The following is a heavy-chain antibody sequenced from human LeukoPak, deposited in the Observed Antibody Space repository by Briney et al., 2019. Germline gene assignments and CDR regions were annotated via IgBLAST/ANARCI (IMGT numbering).Heavy chain of an antibody. CDR3: ARGSGAGSGWLNY. D-gene: IGHD6-19*01. V-gene: IGHV1-2*06. J-gene: IGHJ4*02. Sequence: EASVKVSCKASGYTFTGYYMHWVRQAPGQGLEWMGRINPNSGGTNYAQKFQGRVTMTRDTSISTAYMELSRLRSEDTAVYYCARGSGAGSGWLNYWGQGTLVTVSS. CDR2: INPNSGGT. CDR1: GYTFTGYY.